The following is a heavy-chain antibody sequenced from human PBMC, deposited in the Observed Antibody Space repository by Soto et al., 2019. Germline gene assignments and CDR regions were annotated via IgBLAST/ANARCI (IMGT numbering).Heavy chain of an antibody. CDR1: GGSISSGGYY. V-gene: IGHV4-31*03. CDR3: ARYSDYYDSSGYPDY. D-gene: IGHD3-22*01. J-gene: IGHJ4*02. CDR2: IYYSGST. Sequence: KASETLSLTCTVSGGSISSGGYYWSWIRQHPGKGLEWIGYIYYSGSTYYNPSLKSRVTISVDTSKNQFSLKLSSVTAADTAVYYCARYSDYYDSSGYPDYWGQGTLVTVSS.